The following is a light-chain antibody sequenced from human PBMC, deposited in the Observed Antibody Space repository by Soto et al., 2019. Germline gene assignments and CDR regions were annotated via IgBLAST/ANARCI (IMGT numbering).Light chain of an antibody. CDR2: GAS. CDR3: QQYGSSPLT. Sequence: EIVLTQSPGTLSLSPGERATLSCRASQSVSSSYLAWYRQRPGQAPRLLIYGASSRATGIPDRFSGSGSGTDFTLTISRLEPGDFAVYYCQQYGSSPLTFGGGTKVDIK. CDR1: QSVSSSY. J-gene: IGKJ4*01. V-gene: IGKV3-20*01.